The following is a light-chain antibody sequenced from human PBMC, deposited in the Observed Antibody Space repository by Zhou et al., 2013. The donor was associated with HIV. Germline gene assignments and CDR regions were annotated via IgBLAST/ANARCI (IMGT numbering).Light chain of an antibody. J-gene: IGKJ1*01. V-gene: IGKV1-5*03. CDR3: QQYDSYSLWT. CDR1: QHISDS. CDR2: KAS. Sequence: DFQMTQSPSTLSASVGDRVTITCRASQHISDSLAWYQQKPGKAPKLLIYKASSLDTGVPSRFSGSGSGTEFTLTISGLQPDDFATYYCQQYDSYSLWTFGQGTKVEIK.